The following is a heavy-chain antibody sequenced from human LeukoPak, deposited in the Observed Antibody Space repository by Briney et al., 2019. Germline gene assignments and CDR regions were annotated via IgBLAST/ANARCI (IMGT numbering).Heavy chain of an antibody. CDR1: GGSISSYY. CDR2: IYYSGST. CDR3: GELGGADY. D-gene: IGHD1-26*01. V-gene: IGHV4-59*12. J-gene: IGHJ4*02. Sequence: PSETLSLTCTVSGGSISSYYWSWIRQPPGKGLEWIGYIYYSGSTNYNPSLKSRVTISVDTSKNQFSLKLSSVTAADTAVYYCGELGGADYWGQGTLVTVSS.